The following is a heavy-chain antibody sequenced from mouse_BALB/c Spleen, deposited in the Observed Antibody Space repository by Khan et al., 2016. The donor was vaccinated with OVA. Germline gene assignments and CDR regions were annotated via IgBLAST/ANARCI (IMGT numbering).Heavy chain of an antibody. CDR3: TRQGYVAWFTY. Sequence: EVQLQQSGPELMKPGASVKISCKASGYSFTSYYIHWVMQSHGKSLEWIGYIDPFSGGTTYNQKFKGKATLTVDKSSSTAYIHLSSLTSEYSAVYYCTRQGYVAWFTYWGQGTLVTVSA. CDR1: GYSFTSYY. J-gene: IGHJ3*01. D-gene: IGHD2-2*01. V-gene: IGHV1S135*01. CDR2: IDPFSGGT.